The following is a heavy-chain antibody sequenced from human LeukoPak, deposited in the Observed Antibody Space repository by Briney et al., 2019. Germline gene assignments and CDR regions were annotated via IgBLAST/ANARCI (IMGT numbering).Heavy chain of an antibody. D-gene: IGHD3-3*01. V-gene: IGHV1-18*01. J-gene: IGHJ5*02. CDR3: ARDNTDYDFWSGYWKNNWFDP. CDR1: GYTFTSYG. Sequence: GASVKVSCKASGYTFTSYGISWVRQAPGQGLEWMGWISGYNGNTNYAQKLQGRVTMTTDTSTSTAYMELRSLRSDDTAVYYCARDNTDYDFWSGYWKNNWFDPWGQGTLVTVSS. CDR2: ISGYNGNT.